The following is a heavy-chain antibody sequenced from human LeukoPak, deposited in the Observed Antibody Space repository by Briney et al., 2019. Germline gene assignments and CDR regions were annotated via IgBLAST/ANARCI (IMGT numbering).Heavy chain of an antibody. Sequence: PGGSLRPSCAASGFTFSSYWMSWVRQAPGKGLEWVANIKQDVSENYYVDSVKGRFTIYRDNAKNSLYLQMNSLRAEDTAVYYCARYSSSWSPNYYYGMDGWGQGTTVTVSS. V-gene: IGHV3-7*01. CDR3: ARYSSSWSPNYYYGMDG. J-gene: IGHJ6*02. D-gene: IGHD6-13*01. CDR2: IKQDVSEN. CDR1: GFTFSSYW.